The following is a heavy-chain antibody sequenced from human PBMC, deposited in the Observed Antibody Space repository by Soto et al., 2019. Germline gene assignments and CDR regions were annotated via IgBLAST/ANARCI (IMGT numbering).Heavy chain of an antibody. V-gene: IGHV4-59*01. Sequence: ENLSVTWTVSGDSISDYFWVWTRQLAGKDMEWIGYTHHTGSTKYNPSLKSRVTIVVETSKNHVSLKLRPVTAADTAVYYCARNRVPLRTDYASTGYHGSFDLWCLGTKVSVSS. CDR2: THHTGST. D-gene: IGHD3-22*01. CDR3: ARNRVPLRTDYASTGYHGSFDL. CDR1: GDSISDYF. J-gene: IGHJ3*01.